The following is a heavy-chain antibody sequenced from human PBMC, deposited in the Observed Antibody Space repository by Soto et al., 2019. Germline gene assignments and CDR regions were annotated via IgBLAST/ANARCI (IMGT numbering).Heavy chain of an antibody. CDR3: ASSRYYYYMDV. Sequence: QVQLVESGGGLVKPGGSLRLSCAASGFTFSDYYMSWIRQAPGKGLEWVSYISGSGNTISYADSVKGRFTISRDNAKNSLYLHMNSLRADDTAVYYCASSRYYYYMDVWGKGTTVTVSS. CDR1: GFTFSDYY. CDR2: ISGSGNTI. V-gene: IGHV3-11*01. J-gene: IGHJ6*03.